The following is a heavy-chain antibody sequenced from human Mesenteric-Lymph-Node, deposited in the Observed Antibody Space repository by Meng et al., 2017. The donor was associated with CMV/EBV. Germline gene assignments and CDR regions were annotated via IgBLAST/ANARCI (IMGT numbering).Heavy chain of an antibody. D-gene: IGHD4-11*01. Sequence: GESLKISCAGSGFNVNNIYMSWVRQAPGKGLEWVSVIYPTGTTDYADSVKGRFTISRDISKNTVDLQMNSLRIEDTAAYYCARDQRYNNYVFDYWGQGTLVTVSS. CDR2: IYPTGTT. V-gene: IGHV3-66*01. J-gene: IGHJ4*02. CDR1: GFNVNNIY. CDR3: ARDQRYNNYVFDY.